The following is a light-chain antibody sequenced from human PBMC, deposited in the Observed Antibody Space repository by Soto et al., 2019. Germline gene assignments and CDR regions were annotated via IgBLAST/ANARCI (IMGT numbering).Light chain of an antibody. J-gene: IGLJ2*01. CDR1: NSDVGAYNY. Sequence: QSVLTQPASVSGSPGQSITISCTGTNSDVGAYNYVSWYQQHPGKAPKLMIYEANKRPSGVSDRFSGSKSGNTASLTISGLQAEDEAEYYCSSYAGYSTSVVFGGGTKLTVL. CDR3: SSYAGYSTSVV. CDR2: EAN. V-gene: IGLV2-23*01.